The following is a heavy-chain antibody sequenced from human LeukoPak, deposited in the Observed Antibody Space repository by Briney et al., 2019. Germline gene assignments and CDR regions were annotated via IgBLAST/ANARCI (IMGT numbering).Heavy chain of an antibody. CDR1: GFTFSSYG. V-gene: IGHV3-30*02. D-gene: IGHD2-2*02. CDR3: AKDLPLIVVVPAAITFDY. Sequence: PGGSLRLSCAASGFTFSSYGMHWVRRAPGKGLEWVAFIRYDGSNKYYADSVKGRFTISRDNSKNTLYLQMNSLRAEDTAVYYCAKDLPLIVVVPAAITFDYWGQGTLVTVSS. CDR2: IRYDGSNK. J-gene: IGHJ4*02.